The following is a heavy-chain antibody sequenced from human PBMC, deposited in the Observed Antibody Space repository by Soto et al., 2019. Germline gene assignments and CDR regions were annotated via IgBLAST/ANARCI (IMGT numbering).Heavy chain of an antibody. V-gene: IGHV3-15*01. J-gene: IGHJ4*02. CDR1: GFTFSNAW. Sequence: GGSLRLCCAASGFTFSNAWMSWVRQAPGKGLEWVGRIKSKTDGGTTDYAAPVKGRFTISRDDSKNTLYLQMNSLKTEDTAVYYCTTDLTFAMTFDYWGQGTLVTVSS. CDR3: TTDLTFAMTFDY. CDR2: IKSKTDGGTT.